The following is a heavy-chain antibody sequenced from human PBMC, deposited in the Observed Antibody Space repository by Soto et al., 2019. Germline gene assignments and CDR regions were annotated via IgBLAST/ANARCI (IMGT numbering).Heavy chain of an antibody. D-gene: IGHD4-17*01. CDR3: AKDHLTTTVTTVGY. CDR2: ISYHGSDK. Sequence: QVQLVESGGGVVQPGRSLRLSCAASGFTFSNYGMHRVRQAPGKGLEWVAVISYHGSDKYYADSVKGRFTISRDNSKNTLYLQMDSLRAEDTAVYYCAKDHLTTTVTTVGYWCQGTLVTVSS. V-gene: IGHV3-30*18. J-gene: IGHJ4*02. CDR1: GFTFSNYG.